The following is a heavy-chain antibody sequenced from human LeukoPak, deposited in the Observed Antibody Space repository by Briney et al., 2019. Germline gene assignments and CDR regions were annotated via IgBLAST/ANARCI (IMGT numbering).Heavy chain of an antibody. CDR2: IIPIFGTA. CDR1: GGTFSSYA. CDR3: ASALQTSNYYYGMDV. V-gene: IGHV1-69*06. J-gene: IGHJ6*04. Sequence: PVKVSCKASGGTFSSYAISWVRQAPGQGLEWMGGIIPIFGTANYAQKFQGRVAITADKSTSTAYMELSSLRSEDTAVYYCASALQTSNYYYGMDVWGKGTTVTVSS.